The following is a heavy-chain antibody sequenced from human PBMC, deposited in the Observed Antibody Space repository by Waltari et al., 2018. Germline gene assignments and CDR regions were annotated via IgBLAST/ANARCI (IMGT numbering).Heavy chain of an antibody. CDR2: ISSTSGSM. Sequence: EVQLVESGGDLIQPGGSMRLACAVSGLPFGIYSMNWVRQVPGKGLEWVSYISSTSGSMYYADSVKGRFTISRDNTRKSVYLQMNSLRVEDSAVYYCASGQDGTSFVLSFWGQGTKVTVSS. V-gene: IGHV3-48*01. CDR3: ASGQDGTSFVLSF. D-gene: IGHD3-16*01. J-gene: IGHJ6*02. CDR1: GLPFGIYS.